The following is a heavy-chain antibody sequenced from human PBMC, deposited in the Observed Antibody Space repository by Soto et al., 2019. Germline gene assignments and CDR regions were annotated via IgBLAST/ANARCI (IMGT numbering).Heavy chain of an antibody. J-gene: IGHJ4*02. CDR1: GGTFSSYA. CDR3: ASRGEGHAGYFDY. CDR2: IIPIFGTA. D-gene: IGHD2-8*01. V-gene: IGHV1-69*12. Sequence: QVQLVQSGAEVKKPGSSVKVSCKASGGTFSSYAISWVRQAPGQGLEWMGGIIPIFGTANYGQKFQARVTTTADESTSTAYMELSSLRSEDTAVYYCASRGEGHAGYFDYWGQGTLVTVSS.